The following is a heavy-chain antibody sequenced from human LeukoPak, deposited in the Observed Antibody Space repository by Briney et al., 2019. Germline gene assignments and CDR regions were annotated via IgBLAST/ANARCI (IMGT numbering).Heavy chain of an antibody. CDR1: GGTFSSYA. V-gene: IGHV1-69*05. CDR3: ARRGPRGGSGSYGVDY. CDR2: IIPIFGTA. D-gene: IGHD3-10*01. J-gene: IGHJ4*02. Sequence: ASVKVSCKASGGTFSSYAISWVRQAPEQGLEWMGRIIPIFGTANYAQKLQGRVTMTTDTSTSTAYMELRSLRSDDTAVYYCARRGPRGGSGSYGVDYWGQGTLVTVSS.